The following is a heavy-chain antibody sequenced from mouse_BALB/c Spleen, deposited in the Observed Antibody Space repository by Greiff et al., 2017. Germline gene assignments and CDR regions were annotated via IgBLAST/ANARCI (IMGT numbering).Heavy chain of an antibody. CDR2: ISYSGST. D-gene: IGHD1-1*01. Sequence: EVQLQQSGPSLVKPSQTLSLTCSVTGDSITSGYWNWIRKFPGNKLEYMGYISYSGSTYYNPSLKSRISITRDTSKNQYYLQLNSVTTEDTATYYCARAYYYGSSYVAFDYWGQGTLVTVSA. V-gene: IGHV3-8*02. J-gene: IGHJ3*01. CDR3: ARAYYYGSSYVAFDY. CDR1: GDSITSGY.